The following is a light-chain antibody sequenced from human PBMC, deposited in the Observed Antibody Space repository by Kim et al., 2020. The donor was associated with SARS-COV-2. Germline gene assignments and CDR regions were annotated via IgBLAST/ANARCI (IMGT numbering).Light chain of an antibody. CDR3: QQYGSSPRT. V-gene: IGKV3-20*01. J-gene: IGKJ1*01. CDR1: RRVSSSY. Sequence: SPGESATPTCRASRRVSSSYLAWYQQKPGQAPRLLIYGASSRATGIPDRFSGSGSGTDFTLTISRLEPEDFAVYYCQQYGSSPRTFGQGTKVDIK. CDR2: GAS.